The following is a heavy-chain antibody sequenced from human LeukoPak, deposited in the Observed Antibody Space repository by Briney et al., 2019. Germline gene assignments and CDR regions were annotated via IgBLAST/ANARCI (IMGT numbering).Heavy chain of an antibody. CDR1: GFTFDDYG. J-gene: IGHJ4*02. CDR3: ARAPRGTVLDFDY. CDR2: INWNAGST. D-gene: IGHD3-10*01. V-gene: IGHV3-20*04. Sequence: GGSLRLSCAASGFTFDDYGMSWVRQAPGKGLEWVSGINWNAGSTGYADSVKGRFTISRDNAKNSLYLHMNSLRVEDTALYYCARAPRGTVLDFDYWGQGTLVTVS.